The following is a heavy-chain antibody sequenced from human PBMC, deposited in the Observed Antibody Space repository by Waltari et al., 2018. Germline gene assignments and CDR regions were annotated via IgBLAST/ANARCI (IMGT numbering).Heavy chain of an antibody. V-gene: IGHV3-30*01. CDR2: LSYDPSGQ. D-gene: IGHD3-22*01. CDR1: GFSLSNDA. CDR3: AREIRGYYPSY. J-gene: IGHJ4*02. Sequence: QAQMVASGGGVVQPGRSLTVSCAASGFSLSNDAMPWVRQAPGKLLAGGARLSYDPSGQFYADAVKCRFTTSRDIPTNTLYLQMNSRRADDTTIFDCAREIRGYYPSYWGQGTLVTVTS.